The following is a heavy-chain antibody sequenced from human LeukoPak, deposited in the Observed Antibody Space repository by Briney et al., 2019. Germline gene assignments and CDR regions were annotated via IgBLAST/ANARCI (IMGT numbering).Heavy chain of an antibody. D-gene: IGHD2-2*01. CDR2: MNPNSGNT. V-gene: IGHV1-8*03. CDR3: ARDRARDIVVVPAV. J-gene: IGHJ4*02. Sequence: ASVKVSCKASGYTFTSYDINWVRQATGQGLEWMGWMNPNSGNTGYAQKFQGRVTITRNTSISTAYMELSSLRSEDTAVYYCARDRARDIVVVPAVWGQGTLVTVSS. CDR1: GYTFTSYD.